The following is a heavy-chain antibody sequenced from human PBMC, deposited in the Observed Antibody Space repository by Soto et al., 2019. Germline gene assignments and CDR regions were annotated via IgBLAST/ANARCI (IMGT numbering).Heavy chain of an antibody. CDR1: GFTFSNYA. CDR3: AKDRDFHYFYGMGV. Sequence: EVQVLESGGGLVQPGGSLRLSCAASGFTFSNYAMNWVRQAPGKGLEWVSAIGGSGSITNYAASVKGRFTISRDNSKNTLYLQMNSLRAEDTAVYYCAKDRDFHYFYGMGVWGQGTTATVSS. V-gene: IGHV3-23*01. J-gene: IGHJ6*02. D-gene: IGHD3-10*01. CDR2: IGGSGSIT.